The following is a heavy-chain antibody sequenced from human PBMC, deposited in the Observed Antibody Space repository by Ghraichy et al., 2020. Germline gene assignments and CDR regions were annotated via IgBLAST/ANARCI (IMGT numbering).Heavy chain of an antibody. D-gene: IGHD3-10*01. V-gene: IGHV3-11*01. CDR3: AKKKGTD. CDR2: ISNSGNTI. J-gene: IGHJ4*02. CDR1: GFTFSDHE. Sequence: GESLNISCAASGFTFSDHEMSWIRQAPGRGLEWVSHISNSGNTIYYTDSVKGRFTTSRDNAKNSLYLQMNSLRAEDTAVYYCAKKKGTDWGQGTLVTVSS.